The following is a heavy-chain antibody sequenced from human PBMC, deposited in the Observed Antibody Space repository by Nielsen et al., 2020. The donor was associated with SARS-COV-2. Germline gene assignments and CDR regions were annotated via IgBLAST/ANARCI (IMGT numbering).Heavy chain of an antibody. Sequence: ASAKVSCKASGYTFTSYGISWVRQAPGQGLEWMGWISAYNGNTNYAQKLQGRVTMTTDTSTSTAYIELRSLRSDDTAVYYCARAFRVTMVRGVNYYYYGMDVWGQGTTVTVSS. CDR1: GYTFTSYG. CDR2: ISAYNGNT. V-gene: IGHV1-18*01. CDR3: ARAFRVTMVRGVNYYYYGMDV. D-gene: IGHD3-10*01. J-gene: IGHJ6*02.